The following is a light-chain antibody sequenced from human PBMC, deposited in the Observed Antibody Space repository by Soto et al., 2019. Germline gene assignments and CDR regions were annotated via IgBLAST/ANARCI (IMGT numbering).Light chain of an antibody. CDR3: QQSYGTPHT. CDR2: AAS. Sequence: DIQMTQSPSSLSASVGDRVTITCRASQSISNFLNWYQQKPGKTPKLLIYAASSLQSVVPSRFSGSGSGTDFTLTISSLQPEDFATYYCQQSYGTPHTFGGGTKVEIK. CDR1: QSISNF. J-gene: IGKJ4*01. V-gene: IGKV1-39*01.